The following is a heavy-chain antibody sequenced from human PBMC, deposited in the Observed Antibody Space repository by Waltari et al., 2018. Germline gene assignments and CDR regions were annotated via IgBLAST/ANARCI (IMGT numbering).Heavy chain of an antibody. J-gene: IGHJ4*02. Sequence: QLQLQESGPGLVKPSETLSLTCTVSGGSISSSSYYWGWIRQPPGKGLEWIGEINHSGSTNYNPSLKSRVTISVDTSKNQFSLKLSSVTAADTAVYYCARAGGWPRQRRTYDYWGQGTLVTVSS. CDR2: INHSGST. CDR1: GGSISSSSYY. CDR3: ARAGGWPRQRRTYDY. V-gene: IGHV4-39*07. D-gene: IGHD5-12*01.